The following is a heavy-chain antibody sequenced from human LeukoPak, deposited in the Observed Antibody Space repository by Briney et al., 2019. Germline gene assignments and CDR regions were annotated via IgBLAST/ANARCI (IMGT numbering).Heavy chain of an antibody. CDR3: TTSIAAAGTGDY. CDR1: GFTIGTYT. J-gene: IGHJ4*02. V-gene: IGHV3-73*01. CDR2: IRSKANSYAT. Sequence: GGSLRLSCAASGFTIGTYTMTWVRQAPGKGLEWVGRIRSKANSYATAYAASVKGRFTISRDDSKNTAYLQMNSLKTEDTAVYYCTTSIAAAGTGDYWGQGTLLTVSS. D-gene: IGHD6-13*01.